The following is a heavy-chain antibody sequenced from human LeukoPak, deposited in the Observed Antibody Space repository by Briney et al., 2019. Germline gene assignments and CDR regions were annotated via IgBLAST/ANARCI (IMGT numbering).Heavy chain of an antibody. J-gene: IGHJ4*02. Sequence: GGSLRLSCAASGFTVSSNYMSWVCQAPGKGLEWVSVIYSGGSTYYADSVKGRFTISRDNSKNTLYLQMNSLRAEDTAVYYCARKTRTAAGFLYFDYWGQGTLVTVSS. D-gene: IGHD6-13*01. CDR3: ARKTRTAAGFLYFDY. V-gene: IGHV3-66*01. CDR1: GFTVSSNY. CDR2: IYSGGST.